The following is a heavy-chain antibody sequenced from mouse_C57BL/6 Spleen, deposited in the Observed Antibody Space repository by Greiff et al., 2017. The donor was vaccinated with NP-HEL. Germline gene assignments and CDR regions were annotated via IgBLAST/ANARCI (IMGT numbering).Heavy chain of an antibody. D-gene: IGHD1-1*02. V-gene: IGHV1-64*01. CDR1: GYTFTSYW. CDR3: ARSGSYACAY. Sequence: QVQLQQPGAELVKPGASVKLSCKASGYTFTSYWMHWVKQRPGQGLEWIGMIHPNSGSTNYNENFNSKAPLTVDKSSSTAYMQLSSVTSEDSAVYYCARSGSYACAYWGQGTLVTVAA. J-gene: IGHJ3*01. CDR2: IHPNSGST.